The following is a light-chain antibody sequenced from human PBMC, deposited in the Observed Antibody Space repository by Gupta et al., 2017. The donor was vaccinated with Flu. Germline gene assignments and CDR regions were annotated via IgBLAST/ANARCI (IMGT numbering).Light chain of an antibody. Sequence: QSALPQPPSASGSPGQSVTISCTGTSRDVGGYSYVSWYQQHPGKAPKLMIYDVSKRPSGVPDRFSGSKSGNTASLTVSGLQADDEADYYCSSYAGNYRGVFGGGTKLTVL. CDR1: SRDVGGYSY. CDR2: DVS. J-gene: IGLJ3*02. V-gene: IGLV2-8*01. CDR3: SSYAGNYRGV.